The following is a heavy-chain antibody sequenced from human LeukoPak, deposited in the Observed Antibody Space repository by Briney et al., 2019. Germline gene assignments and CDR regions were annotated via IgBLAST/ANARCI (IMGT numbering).Heavy chain of an antibody. Sequence: SETLPLTCTVSGGSISSSSYYWGWIRQPPGKGLEWTGSIYYSGSTYYNPSLKSRVTISVDTSKKQFSLKLSSVTAADTAVYYCARLMGKEYCSSTSCYKGQTDYWGQGTLVTVSS. D-gene: IGHD2-2*02. CDR1: GGSISSSSYY. CDR3: ARLMGKEYCSSTSCYKGQTDY. J-gene: IGHJ4*02. CDR2: IYYSGST. V-gene: IGHV4-39*01.